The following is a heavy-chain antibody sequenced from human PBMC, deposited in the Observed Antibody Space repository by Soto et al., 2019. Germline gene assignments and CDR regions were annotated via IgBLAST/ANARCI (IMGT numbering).Heavy chain of an antibody. D-gene: IGHD3-3*01. CDR3: ARDASYYNLWSGYYPSRYGMDV. Sequence: QVQVVESGGGVVQPGRSLRLSCAASGFTFSSFGMHWVRQAPGKGLEWVSLIWYDGSKKSYGDSVKGRFTISRDNSRDTVDLQMNSLRADDTAVYYCARDASYYNLWSGYYPSRYGMDVWGQGTTVTVSS. CDR1: GFTFSSFG. V-gene: IGHV3-33*01. J-gene: IGHJ6*02. CDR2: IWYDGSKK.